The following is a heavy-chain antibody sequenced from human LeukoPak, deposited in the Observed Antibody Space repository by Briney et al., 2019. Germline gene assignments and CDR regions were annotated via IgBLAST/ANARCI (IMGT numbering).Heavy chain of an antibody. CDR1: GGSISSYY. J-gene: IGHJ6*03. Sequence: PSETLSLTCTVSGGSISSYYWSWIRQPAGNGRKWMGGIYSSVSTNYNPSLKTPVTMSLDTSKSQFSLRLSSVTAADTAVYYCARVLEYSSSSLTRYYYYYMDVWGKGTTVTVSS. CDR2: IYSSVST. D-gene: IGHD6-6*01. V-gene: IGHV4-4*07. CDR3: ARVLEYSSSSLTRYYYYYMDV.